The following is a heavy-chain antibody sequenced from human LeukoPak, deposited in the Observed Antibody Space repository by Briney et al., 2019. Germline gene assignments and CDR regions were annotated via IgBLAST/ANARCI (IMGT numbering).Heavy chain of an antibody. V-gene: IGHV1-18*01. D-gene: IGHD2-2*01. CDR1: GYSFISYG. CDR2: ISGYNGNT. J-gene: IGHJ6*02. CDR3: ARSGFSVVPIANYHDGMDV. Sequence: ASVKVSCKCSGYSFISYGVNWVRQAPGQGLEWMGWISGYNGNTNYAEKVQGRVTMTTDTSTPTVFMELRSLTYDDTAVYFCARSGFSVVPIANYHDGMDVWGQGTTVAVSS.